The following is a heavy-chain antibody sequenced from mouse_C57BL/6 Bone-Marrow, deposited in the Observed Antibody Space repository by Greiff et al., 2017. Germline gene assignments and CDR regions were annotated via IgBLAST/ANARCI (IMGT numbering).Heavy chain of an antibody. CDR1: GYTFTSYW. V-gene: IGHV1-52*01. Sequence: QVQLQQPGAELVRPGSSVKLSCKASGYTFTSYWMNWVKQRPIQGLEWIGNIDPSDSETHYNQKFKDKATLTVDKSSSTAYMQLSSLTSEDSAVDYCARGVLWYFDVWGTGTTVTVSS. CDR3: ARGVLWYFDV. J-gene: IGHJ1*03. D-gene: IGHD2-14*01. CDR2: IDPSDSET.